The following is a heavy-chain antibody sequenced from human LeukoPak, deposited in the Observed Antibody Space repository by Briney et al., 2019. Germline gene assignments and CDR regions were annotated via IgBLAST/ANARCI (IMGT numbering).Heavy chain of an antibody. CDR1: GGSISSYY. CDR2: IYYSGST. Sequence: SETLSLTCTVSGGSISSYYWSWIRQPPGKGLEWIGYIYYSGSTNHNPSLKSRVTISVDTSKNQFSLKLSSVTAADTAVYYCARAHYDFWSGYYLNWFDPWGQGTLVTVSS. D-gene: IGHD3-3*01. J-gene: IGHJ5*02. CDR3: ARAHYDFWSGYYLNWFDP. V-gene: IGHV4-59*01.